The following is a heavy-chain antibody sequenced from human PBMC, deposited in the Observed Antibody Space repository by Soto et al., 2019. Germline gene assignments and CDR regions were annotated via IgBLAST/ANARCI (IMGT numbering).Heavy chain of an antibody. V-gene: IGHV3-7*05. CDR2: IKPDGSET. CDR3: ASGIDP. CDR1: GFMFSDSW. Sequence: EAQLVESGGDVVQPGGSLRLSCAASGFMFSDSWMNWVRQAPGKGLEWVANIKPDGSETACVDSVKGRFTISRDNAKKFLYLQMNSLRVDDTAVYYCASGIDPWGQGTLVTVSS. J-gene: IGHJ5*02.